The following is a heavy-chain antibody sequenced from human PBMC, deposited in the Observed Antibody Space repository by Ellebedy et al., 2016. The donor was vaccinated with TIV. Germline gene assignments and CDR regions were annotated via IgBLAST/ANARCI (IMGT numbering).Heavy chain of an antibody. CDR1: GFSFDAYD. D-gene: IGHD1-26*01. CDR2: IRHDGSDK. Sequence: PGGSLRLSCAASGFSFDAYDMHWVRQAPGKGLEWVAFIRHDGSDKYFADSVKGRFTISRDNSKNTLDLQMNGLRTGDTAVFYCARGNPDMTLRGAIVKALAVWGRGTTVTVSS. V-gene: IGHV3-30*02. J-gene: IGHJ6*02. CDR3: ARGNPDMTLRGAIVKALAV.